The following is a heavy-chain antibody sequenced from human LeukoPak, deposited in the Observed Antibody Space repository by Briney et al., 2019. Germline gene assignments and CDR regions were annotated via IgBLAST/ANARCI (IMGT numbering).Heavy chain of an antibody. Sequence: GGSLRLSCAASGFTFDDYAVHWVRQAPGKGLEWVSGISWNSGSKGYAGSVKGRFTISRDNAKNSLYLQMNSLRSEDTAFYYCAKDNIRIVVAGAIDNWGQGTLVTVSS. D-gene: IGHD6-19*01. CDR2: ISWNSGSK. V-gene: IGHV3-9*01. J-gene: IGHJ4*02. CDR1: GFTFDDYA. CDR3: AKDNIRIVVAGAIDN.